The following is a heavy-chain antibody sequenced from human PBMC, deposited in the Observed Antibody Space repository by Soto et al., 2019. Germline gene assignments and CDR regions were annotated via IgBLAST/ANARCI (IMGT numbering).Heavy chain of an antibody. J-gene: IGHJ6*02. Sequence: SVKVSCKASGGTFSSYAISWVRQAPGQGLEWMGGIIPIFGTANYAQKFQGRVTITADKSTSTAYMALSSLRSEDTAVYYCAWADVVPAARNYYYYGMDVWGQGTTVTVSS. CDR2: IIPIFGTA. CDR1: GGTFSSYA. V-gene: IGHV1-69*06. D-gene: IGHD2-2*01. CDR3: AWADVVPAARNYYYYGMDV.